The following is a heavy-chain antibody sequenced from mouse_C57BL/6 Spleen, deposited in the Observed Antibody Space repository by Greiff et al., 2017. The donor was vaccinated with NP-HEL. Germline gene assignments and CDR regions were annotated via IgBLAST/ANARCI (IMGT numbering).Heavy chain of an antibody. CDR2: IDPSDSYT. CDR3: AREGGSDYDDGPGYFDV. V-gene: IGHV1-69*01. CDR1: GYTFTSYW. J-gene: IGHJ1*03. Sequence: VQLQQPGAELVMPGASVKLSCKASGYTFTSYWMHWVKQRPGQGLEWIGEIDPSDSYTNYNQKFKGKSTLTVDKSSSTAYMQLSSLTSEDSAVYYCAREGGSDYDDGPGYFDVWGTGTTVTVSS. D-gene: IGHD2-4*01.